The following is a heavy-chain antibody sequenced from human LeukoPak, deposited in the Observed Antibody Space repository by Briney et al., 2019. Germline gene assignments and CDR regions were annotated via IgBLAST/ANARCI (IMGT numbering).Heavy chain of an antibody. J-gene: IGHJ4*02. CDR1: GGSLSSGDYY. D-gene: IGHD2-2*01. Sequence: SETLSLTCTVSGGSLSSGDYYWSWIRQPSGKGLEWIGYIYYSGSTYYNPSLKSRVTISVDTSKNQFSLKLSSVTAADTAVYYCARDGPVKYWGQGTLVTVSS. CDR3: ARDGPVKY. V-gene: IGHV4-30-4*08. CDR2: IYYSGST.